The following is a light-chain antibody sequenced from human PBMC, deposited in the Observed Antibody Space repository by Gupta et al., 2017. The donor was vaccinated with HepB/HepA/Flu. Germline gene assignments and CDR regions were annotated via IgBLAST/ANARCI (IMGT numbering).Light chain of an antibody. J-gene: IGKJ1*01. CDR3: QQSYSIPWT. Sequence: DIQMTQSPSSLSASVGDRVTITCRASQTISHFLNWYQQKPGKAPKLRIHAASNLQSGVPSRFSGSGSGTDFTLTISSLQPEDFETYYCQQSYSIPWTFGQGTKVEIK. CDR1: QTISHF. V-gene: IGKV1-39*01. CDR2: AAS.